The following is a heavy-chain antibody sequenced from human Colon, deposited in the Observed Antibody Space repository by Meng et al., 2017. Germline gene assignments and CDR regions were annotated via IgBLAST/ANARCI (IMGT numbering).Heavy chain of an antibody. J-gene: IGHJ4*02. CDR3: AAIFGLGPGY. V-gene: IGHV4-4*02. D-gene: IGHD3-3*01. Sequence: QGRLQESGPGLVKPSGTLSLTCDVSGGSINSSDWWSWVRQPPGKGLECVAEIFHSGSTNYKSSLKSRATISVDRSKNQFSLKLNSVTAADTAVYYCAAIFGLGPGYWGQGTLVTVSS. CDR2: IFHSGST. CDR1: GGSINSSDW.